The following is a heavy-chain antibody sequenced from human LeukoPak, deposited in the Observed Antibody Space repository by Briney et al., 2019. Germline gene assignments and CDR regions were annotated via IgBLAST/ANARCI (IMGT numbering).Heavy chain of an antibody. CDR2: MNPNCGNR. V-gene: IGHV1-8*03. D-gene: IGHD3-16*01. CDR3: ARRLGLRWDHQAFDI. CDR1: GYTFTSYY. J-gene: IGHJ3*02. Sequence: GASVKVSCKASGYTFTSYYMHWVRQAPGQGLEWMGWMNPNCGNRGNAQKFQGRVTITRNTSISTAYMELSSPRSEDTAVYYYARRLGLRWDHQAFDIWGQGTMVTVSS.